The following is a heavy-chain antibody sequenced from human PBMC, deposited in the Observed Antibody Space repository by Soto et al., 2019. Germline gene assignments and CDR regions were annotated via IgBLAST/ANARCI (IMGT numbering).Heavy chain of an antibody. V-gene: IGHV3-23*01. CDR1: GFTFSSFA. CDR3: VQDWTGNSCPCMVV. D-gene: IGHD6-13*01. Sequence: EVQLLESGGGLVQPGGSLRLSCAASGFTFSSFAMTWVRQAPGEGLEWVSSISSSGENTYYSDSVKGRFTISRDNTKNMVYLQMTSLRAEDTAVYFCVQDWTGNSCPCMVVWGQGTTVTVSS. J-gene: IGHJ6*02. CDR2: ISSSGENT.